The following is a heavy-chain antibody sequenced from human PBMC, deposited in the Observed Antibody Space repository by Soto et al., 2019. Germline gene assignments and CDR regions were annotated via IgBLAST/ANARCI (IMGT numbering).Heavy chain of an antibody. CDR1: GGTFSSYA. D-gene: IGHD3-3*01. CDR3: ASPARNYDFWSGYSFDI. CDR2: IIPIFGTA. J-gene: IGHJ3*02. Sequence: SVKVSCKASGGTFSSYAISWVRQAPGQGLEWMGGIIPIFGTANYAQKFQGRVTITADESTSTAYMELSSLRSEDTAVYYCASPARNYDFWSGYSFDIWGQGTMVTVSS. V-gene: IGHV1-69*13.